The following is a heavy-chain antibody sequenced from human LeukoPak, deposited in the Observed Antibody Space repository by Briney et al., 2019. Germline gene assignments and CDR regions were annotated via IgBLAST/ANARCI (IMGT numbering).Heavy chain of an antibody. V-gene: IGHV4-34*01. Sequence: SETLSLTCAVYGGSFSGYYWSWIRQPPGKGLEWIGEINHSGSTNYNPSLKSRVTISVDTSKNQFSLKLSSVTAADTAVYYCAREGIVVVPFDYWGQGTLVTVSS. CDR3: AREGIVVVPFDY. J-gene: IGHJ4*02. CDR2: INHSGST. D-gene: IGHD3-22*01. CDR1: GGSFSGYY.